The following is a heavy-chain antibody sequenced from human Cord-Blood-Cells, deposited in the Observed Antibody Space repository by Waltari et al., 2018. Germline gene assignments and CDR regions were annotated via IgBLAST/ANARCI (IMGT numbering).Heavy chain of an antibody. J-gene: IGHJ4*02. CDR1: GGTLSSYA. Sequence: QVQLVQSGAEVKKPGSSVKVSCKASGGTLSSYAISWVRQAPGQGLEWMGGIIPIFGTANYAQKFQGRVTITADKSTSTAYMELSSLRSEDTAVYYCARWGLRIFGVVRGFDYWGQGTLVTVSS. V-gene: IGHV1-69*06. CDR2: IIPIFGTA. D-gene: IGHD3-3*01. CDR3: ARWGLRIFGVVRGFDY.